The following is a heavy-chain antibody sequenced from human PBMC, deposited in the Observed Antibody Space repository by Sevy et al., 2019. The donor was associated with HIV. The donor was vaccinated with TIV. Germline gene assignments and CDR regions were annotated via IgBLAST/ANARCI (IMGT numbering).Heavy chain of an antibody. CDR2: ISYDGENK. CDR3: AKEGVVAAPMSPPYYYYGMDV. V-gene: IGHV3-30*18. Sequence: GGSLRLSCEVSGFMFSSYGMHWVRQAPGKGLEWVAVISYDGENKYQADSVKGRFTISRDNSKNTLFLQINSLRHEDKAVYYCAKEGVVAAPMSPPYYYYGMDVWGQGTTVTVSS. D-gene: IGHD2-15*01. J-gene: IGHJ6*02. CDR1: GFMFSSYG.